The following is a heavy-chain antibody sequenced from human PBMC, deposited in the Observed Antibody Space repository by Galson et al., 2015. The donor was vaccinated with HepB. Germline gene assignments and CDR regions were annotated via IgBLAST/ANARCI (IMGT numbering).Heavy chain of an antibody. Sequence: SLRLSCAASGFIFSTYAMSWVRQAPGKGLEWVSGISGSAGGTYYADSVKGRFTISRDNSKHTLYLQMNSLRAEDTAVYYCARDESGGSYFYLDYWGQGTLVTVSS. CDR1: GFIFSTYA. D-gene: IGHD1-26*01. CDR3: ARDESGGSYFYLDY. V-gene: IGHV3-23*01. J-gene: IGHJ4*02. CDR2: ISGSAGGT.